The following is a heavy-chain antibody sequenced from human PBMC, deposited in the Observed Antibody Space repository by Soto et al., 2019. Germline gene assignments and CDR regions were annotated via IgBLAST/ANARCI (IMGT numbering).Heavy chain of an antibody. CDR1: GYTFTSYG. CDR2: INVGNGNT. V-gene: IGHV1-3*01. D-gene: IGHD2-2*01. CDR3: GRTYCSSTSCYSIDY. Sequence: QVQLVHSGVEVKKPGASVKVSCKASGYTFTSYGMHWVRQAPGQRLEWMGWINVGNGNTEYSQKFQGRVTIARETSVSTGYMELSSLRSEDTAIYYCGRTYCSSTSCYSIDYWGQGTLVTVSS. J-gene: IGHJ4*02.